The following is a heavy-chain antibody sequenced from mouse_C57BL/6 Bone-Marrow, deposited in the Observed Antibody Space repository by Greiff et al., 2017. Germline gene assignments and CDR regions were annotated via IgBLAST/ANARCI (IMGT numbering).Heavy chain of an antibody. J-gene: IGHJ2*01. CDR1: GFTFSDYY. CDR3: ARGGDVFDY. V-gene: IGHV5-16*01. Sequence: EVQLVESEGGLVQPGSSMKLSCTASGFTFSDYYMAWVRQVPEKGLEWVANINYDGSSTYYLDSLKSRFIISRDNAKNILYLQMSSLKSEDTATYYCARGGDVFDYWGQGTTLTVAS. CDR2: INYDGSST.